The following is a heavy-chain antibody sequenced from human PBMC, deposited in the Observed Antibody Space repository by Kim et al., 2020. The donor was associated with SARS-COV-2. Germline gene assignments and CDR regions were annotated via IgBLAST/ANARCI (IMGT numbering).Heavy chain of an antibody. CDR3: AKGGGYSECVPCDH. J-gene: IGHJ5*02. Sequence: GGSLRLSCAASGFTFGSYGMHWVRQAPGKGLEWVSGIWCDGSDKYYADSVKGRFTISRDNSNNTLYLQMNSLRAEDTAVYYCAKGGGYSECVPCDHWGLG. CDR2: IWCDGSDK. CDR1: GFTFGSYG. D-gene: IGHD2-15*01. V-gene: IGHV3-33*06.